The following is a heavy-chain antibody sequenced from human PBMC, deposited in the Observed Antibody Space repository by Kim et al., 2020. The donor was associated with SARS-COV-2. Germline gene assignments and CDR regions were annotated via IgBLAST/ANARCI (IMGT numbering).Heavy chain of an antibody. J-gene: IGHJ4*02. CDR3: ARRYNWGYDY. D-gene: IGHD1-26*01. Sequence: NDYAVSVKSPITINPDTSKNQFSLQLNSVTPEDTAMYYCARRYNWGYDYWGQGTLVTVSP. CDR2: N. V-gene: IGHV6-1*01.